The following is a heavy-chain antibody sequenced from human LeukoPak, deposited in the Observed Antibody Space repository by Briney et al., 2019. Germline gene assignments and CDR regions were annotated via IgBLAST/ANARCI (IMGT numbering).Heavy chain of an antibody. CDR3: ARDGDYGSGSTPGGYGMDV. Sequence: GESLRLSCAASGFTFSSYAMSWVRQAPGKGLEWVSAISGSGGSTYYADSVKGRFTISRDNSKNTLYLQMNSLRAEDTAVYYCARDGDYGSGSTPGGYGMDVWGQGTTVTVSS. V-gene: IGHV3-23*01. D-gene: IGHD3-10*01. CDR1: GFTFSSYA. J-gene: IGHJ6*02. CDR2: ISGSGGST.